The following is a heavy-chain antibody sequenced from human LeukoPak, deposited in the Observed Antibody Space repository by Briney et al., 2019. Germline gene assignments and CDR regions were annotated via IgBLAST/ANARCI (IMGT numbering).Heavy chain of an antibody. CDR2: INPNSGGT. CDR1: GYTFTGYY. Sequence: ASVKVSCKASGYTFTGYYMHWVRQAPGQGLEWMGWINPNSGGTNYAQKFQGRVTMTRDTSISTAYMELSRLRSDDTAVYYCARVVVVPAAIRVFDPWGQGTLVTASS. CDR3: ARVVVVPAAIRVFDP. D-gene: IGHD2-2*02. V-gene: IGHV1-2*02. J-gene: IGHJ5*02.